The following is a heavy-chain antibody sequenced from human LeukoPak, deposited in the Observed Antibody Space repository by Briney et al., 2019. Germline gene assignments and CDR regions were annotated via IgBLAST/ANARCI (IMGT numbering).Heavy chain of an antibody. CDR1: AFTFSSYE. J-gene: IGHJ4*02. CDR3: ARNGATSYYFDY. CDR2: ISSSGSTI. Sequence: GGSRRLSCAASAFTFSSYEMKWVRQAPGKGLEWVSYISSSGSTIYYADSVKGRFTISRDNAKNSLYLQMNSLRAEDTAVYYCARNGATSYYFDYWGQGTLVTVSS. D-gene: IGHD1-26*01. V-gene: IGHV3-48*03.